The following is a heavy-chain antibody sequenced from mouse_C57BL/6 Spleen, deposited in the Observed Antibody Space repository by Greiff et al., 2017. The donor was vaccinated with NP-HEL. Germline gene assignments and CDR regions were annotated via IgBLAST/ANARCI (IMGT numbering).Heavy chain of an antibody. CDR2: INPFGGGT. CDR1: GYTFTSYW. V-gene: IGHV1-64*01. Sequence: VQLQQPGAELVKPGASVKLSCKASGYTFTSYWMHWVKQRPGQGLGWIGWINPFGGGTNYNETLKGKATRTVDKSSSTAYMQLSSLTSEDSAVYYCARRRGNDYSFDYWGQGTTLTVSS. J-gene: IGHJ2*01. CDR3: ARRRGNDYSFDY. D-gene: IGHD2-4*01.